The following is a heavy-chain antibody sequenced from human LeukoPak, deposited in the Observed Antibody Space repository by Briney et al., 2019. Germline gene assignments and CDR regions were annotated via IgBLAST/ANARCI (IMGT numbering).Heavy chain of an antibody. CDR3: ARDAFLYGSGSRAFDI. CDR2: ISYDGSNK. CDR1: GFTFSSYA. D-gene: IGHD3-10*01. J-gene: IGHJ3*02. V-gene: IGHV3-30-3*01. Sequence: GGSLRLSCAASGFTFSSYAMHWVRQAPGKGLEWVAVISYDGSNKYYADSVKGRFTISRDNSKNTLYLQMNSLRAEDTAVYYCARDAFLYGSGSRAFDIWGQGTMVTVSS.